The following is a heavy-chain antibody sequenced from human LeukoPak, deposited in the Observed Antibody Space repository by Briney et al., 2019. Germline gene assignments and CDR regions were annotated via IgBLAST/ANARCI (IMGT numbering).Heavy chain of an antibody. Sequence: GGSLRLSCAASGFTFSTYSMNWVRQAPGKGLEWVSSISSSSSYIYYADSVKGRFTISRDNAKNSLYLQMNSLRAEDTAVYYCARLGPYGDYSPYYFDYWGQGTLVTVSS. CDR3: ARLGPYGDYSPYYFDY. D-gene: IGHD4-17*01. CDR1: GFTFSTYS. V-gene: IGHV3-21*01. J-gene: IGHJ4*02. CDR2: ISSSSSYI.